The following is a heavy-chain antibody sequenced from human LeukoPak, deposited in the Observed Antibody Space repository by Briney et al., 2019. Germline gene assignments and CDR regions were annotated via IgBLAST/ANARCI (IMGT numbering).Heavy chain of an antibody. CDR2: ISGSGGST. J-gene: IGHJ4*02. CDR3: AKGGRDGYNPFDY. Sequence: GGSLRLSCAASGFTFSSYAMSWVRQAPGKGLEWVSAISGSGGSTYYAESVKGRFTISRDNSKNTLYLEMNSLRAEDTAVYYCAKGGRDGYNPFDYWGQGTLVTVSS. V-gene: IGHV3-23*01. CDR1: GFTFSSYA. D-gene: IGHD5-24*01.